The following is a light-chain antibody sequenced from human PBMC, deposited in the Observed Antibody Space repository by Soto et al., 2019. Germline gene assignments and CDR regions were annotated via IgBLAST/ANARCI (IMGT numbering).Light chain of an antibody. V-gene: IGKV3-15*01. CDR3: QNYNNWPA. Sequence: EIVMTQSPATLSVSPGERATLSCRASQSVRSKLAWYQQKHGQAPRLLIYDASTRAPGVPARFSGSGSGTEFTLTISSLQSEDFVVYSCQNYNNWPAFGQGTKVEIK. J-gene: IGKJ1*01. CDR1: QSVRSK. CDR2: DAS.